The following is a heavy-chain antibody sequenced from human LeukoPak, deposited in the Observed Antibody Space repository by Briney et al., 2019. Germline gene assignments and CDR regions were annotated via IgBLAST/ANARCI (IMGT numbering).Heavy chain of an antibody. CDR1: GGSFSGYY. CDR2: INHSGST. V-gene: IGHV4-34*01. D-gene: IGHD6-19*01. J-gene: IGHJ3*02. CDR3: ARHAVAGIVWEGDAFDI. Sequence: SETLSLTCAVYGGSFSGYYWSWIRQPPGKGLEWIGEINHSGSTNYNPSLKSRVTISVDTSKNQFSLKLSSVTAADTAVYYCARHAVAGIVWEGDAFDIWGQGTMVTVSS.